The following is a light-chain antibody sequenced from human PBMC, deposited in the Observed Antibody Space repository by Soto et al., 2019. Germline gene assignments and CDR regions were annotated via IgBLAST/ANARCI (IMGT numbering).Light chain of an antibody. J-gene: IGKJ3*01. CDR3: MQALQTPGT. CDR2: LGS. Sequence: DIVMTQSPLSLPVTPGEPASISCRSSQSLLHSNGYNYLDWYLQKPGQSPQLLIYLGSNRASGVPDRFSCSGSGTDFTLKISRVEAEDVGVYYCMQALQTPGTFGPGTKVDIK. V-gene: IGKV2-28*01. CDR1: QSLLHSNGYNY.